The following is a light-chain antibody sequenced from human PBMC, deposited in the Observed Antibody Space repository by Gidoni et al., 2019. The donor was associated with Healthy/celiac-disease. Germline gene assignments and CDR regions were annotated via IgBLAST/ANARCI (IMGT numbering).Light chain of an antibody. CDR3: QQRSNWPQLT. CDR2: DAS. J-gene: IGKJ4*01. V-gene: IGKV3-11*01. CDR1: QSVRSY. Sequence: EIVLPQSPATLSLSPGERATLSCRASQSVRSYLAWYQQKPGQAPRLLIYDASNRATGIPARFSGSGSGTDFTLTISSLEPEDFAVYYCQQRSNWPQLTFGGGTKVEIK.